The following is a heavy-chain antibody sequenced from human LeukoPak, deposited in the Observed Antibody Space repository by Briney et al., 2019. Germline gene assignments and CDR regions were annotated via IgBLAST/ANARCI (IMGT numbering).Heavy chain of an antibody. Sequence: KPSETLSLTCTVSAYSISSGYYWGWIRQPPGKGLEWIGSIYYSGSTYYNPSLKSRVTISVDTSKNQFSLKLSSVTAADTAVYYCASSPHSSGWYLYYFDYWGQGTLVTVSS. V-gene: IGHV4-38-2*02. D-gene: IGHD6-19*01. CDR2: IYYSGST. CDR3: ASSPHSSGWYLYYFDY. J-gene: IGHJ4*02. CDR1: AYSISSGYY.